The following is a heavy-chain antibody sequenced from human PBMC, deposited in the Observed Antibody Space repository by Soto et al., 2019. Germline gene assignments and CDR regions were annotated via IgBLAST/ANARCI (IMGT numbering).Heavy chain of an antibody. CDR1: GFTFSNYA. V-gene: IGHV3-23*01. CDR3: ANGLSVSYNFDY. CDR2: ISGSAGNT. J-gene: IGHJ4*02. Sequence: EVQLLESGGGLVQPGGSLRLSCAASGFTFSNYAMTWVRHAPGKGLEWVSAISGSAGNTYYADSVKGRFTISRDNSRDTLYLQMNSLRVEDTAVYYCANGLSVSYNFDYWGQGTLVTVSS. D-gene: IGHD1-26*01.